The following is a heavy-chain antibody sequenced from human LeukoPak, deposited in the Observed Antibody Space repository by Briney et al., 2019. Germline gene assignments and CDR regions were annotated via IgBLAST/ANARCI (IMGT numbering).Heavy chain of an antibody. D-gene: IGHD6-19*01. J-gene: IGHJ5*02. CDR2: IYHSGST. Sequence: PSQTLSLTCAVSGGSISSGGYSWSWIRQPPGKGLEWIGYIYHSGSTYYNPSLKSRVTISVDRSKNQFSLKLSSVTAADTAVYYCARGFHRGYSSGWWINWFDPWGQGTLVTVSS. CDR1: GGSISSGGYS. V-gene: IGHV4-30-2*01. CDR3: ARGFHRGYSSGWWINWFDP.